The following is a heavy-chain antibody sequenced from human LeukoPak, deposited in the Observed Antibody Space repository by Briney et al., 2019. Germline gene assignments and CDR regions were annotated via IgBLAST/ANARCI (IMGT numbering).Heavy chain of an antibody. CDR1: GYSFTSYW. D-gene: IGHD6-13*01. J-gene: IGHJ5*02. CDR2: IYPGDSDT. CDR3: ARRRAAAGTLNWFDP. Sequence: GESPKISCKGSGYSFTSYWIGWVRQMPGKGLEWMGIIYPGDSDTRYSPSFQGQVTISADKSISTAYLQWSSLKASDTAMYYCARRRAAAGTLNWFDPRGQGTLVTVSS. V-gene: IGHV5-51*01.